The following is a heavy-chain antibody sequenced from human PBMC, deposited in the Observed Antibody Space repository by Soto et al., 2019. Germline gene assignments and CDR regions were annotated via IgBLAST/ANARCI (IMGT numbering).Heavy chain of an antibody. V-gene: IGHV3-33*01. CDR2: ICYSGGSK. D-gene: IGHD3-9*01. CDR1: GFTFSSYG. Sequence: GGSLRLSCAASGFTFSSYGMHWVRQAPGKGLEWLAVICYSGGSKYYADSVKGRFTISRDNSKNTLYLQMNSLRAEDTAVYYCARDRDDILTGYYMDVWGKGITVTVSS. J-gene: IGHJ6*03. CDR3: ARDRDDILTGYYMDV.